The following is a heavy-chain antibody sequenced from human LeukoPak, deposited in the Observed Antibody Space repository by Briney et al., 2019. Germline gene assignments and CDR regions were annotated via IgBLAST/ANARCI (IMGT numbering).Heavy chain of an antibody. Sequence: PSQTLSLTCTVSGGSISSGGYYWSWIRQHPGKGLEWIGYIYYSGSTYYNPSLKSRVTISVDTSKNQFFLKLSSVTAADTAVYYCARNYGGNSDFDYWGQGTLVTVSS. CDR1: GGSISSGGYY. CDR3: ARNYGGNSDFDY. J-gene: IGHJ4*02. D-gene: IGHD4-23*01. CDR2: IYYSGST. V-gene: IGHV4-31*03.